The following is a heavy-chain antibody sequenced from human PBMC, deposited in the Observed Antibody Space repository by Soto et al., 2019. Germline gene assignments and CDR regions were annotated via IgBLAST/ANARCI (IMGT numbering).Heavy chain of an antibody. Sequence: ASVKVSCEASGGTFSSCRINWVRQAPGQGLEWVGGIVPIYRTADYAQKFQGRVTITADESARTAYLEVRSLKSQDTAVYYCARDSGAKLSSSWGQGTLVTV. V-gene: IGHV1-69*13. J-gene: IGHJ4*02. CDR2: IVPIYRTA. CDR3: ARDSGAKLSSS. CDR1: GGTFSSCR. D-gene: IGHD6-13*01.